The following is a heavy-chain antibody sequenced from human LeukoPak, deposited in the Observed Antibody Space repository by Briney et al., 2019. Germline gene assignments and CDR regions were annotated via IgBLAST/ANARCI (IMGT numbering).Heavy chain of an antibody. D-gene: IGHD2-15*01. V-gene: IGHV4-4*02. Sequence: NPSETLSLTCAVSGGSISSSNWWSWVRQPPGKGLEWIGEIYHSGSTNYNPSLKSRVTISVDKSKNQFSLKLSSVTAADTAVYYCARVLPGYCSGGSCYRLLGRWFDPWGQGTLVTVSS. J-gene: IGHJ5*02. CDR3: ARVLPGYCSGGSCYRLLGRWFDP. CDR2: IYHSGST. CDR1: GGSISSSNW.